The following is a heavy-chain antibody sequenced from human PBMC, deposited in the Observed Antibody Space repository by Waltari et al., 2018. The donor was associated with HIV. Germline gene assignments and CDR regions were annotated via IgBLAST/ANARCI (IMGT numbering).Heavy chain of an antibody. J-gene: IGHJ4*02. Sequence: EVQLVQSGGGLVQPGGSLRLSCAASGFSFSSYEMHWVRQAPGKGLGWVSYIRPTGSTVYYADSVKGRFTISRDNAKKSLYLQMNSLRAEDTAVYYCTRGLRLLRSILPFDYWGQGTLVPVSS. CDR2: IRPTGSTV. CDR1: GFSFSSYE. CDR3: TRGLRLLRSILPFDY. D-gene: IGHD1-26*01. V-gene: IGHV3-48*03.